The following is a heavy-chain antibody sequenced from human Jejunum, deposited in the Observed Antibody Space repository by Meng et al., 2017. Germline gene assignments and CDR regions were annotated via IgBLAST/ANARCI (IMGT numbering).Heavy chain of an antibody. J-gene: IGHJ4*02. V-gene: IGHV3-30*18. CDR3: AKGRDTGSHYVPYFDY. Sequence: QVQLVQSGGGVVLPGRYLRLSCAASGFTFSSYGMHWVRQAPGKGLEWVVVTSGDGSIKVYADSVKGRFTISRDNSKNTLFLQMDSLRAEDTAVYYCAKGRDTGSHYVPYFDYWGQGALVTVSS. CDR1: GFTFSSYG. D-gene: IGHD1-26*01. CDR2: TSGDGSIK.